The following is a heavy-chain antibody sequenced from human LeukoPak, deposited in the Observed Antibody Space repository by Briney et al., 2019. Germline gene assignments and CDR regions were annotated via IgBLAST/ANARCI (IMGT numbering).Heavy chain of an antibody. CDR1: GFTFSSYA. J-gene: IGHJ4*02. D-gene: IGHD3-3*01. CDR3: AKGPVVIKPYYFDD. CDR2: ISGSGGST. Sequence: GGSLRLSCAASGFTFSSYAMSWVRQAPGKGLEWVSAISGSGGSTYYADSAKGRFTISRDNTKNTLYLQMNSLRAEDTAVYYCAKGPVVIKPYYFDDWGQGTLVTVSS. V-gene: IGHV3-23*01.